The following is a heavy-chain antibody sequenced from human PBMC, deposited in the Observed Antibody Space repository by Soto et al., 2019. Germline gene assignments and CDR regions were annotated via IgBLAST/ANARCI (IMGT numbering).Heavy chain of an antibody. D-gene: IGHD1-26*01. CDR3: VRELVLRLKSAFDM. J-gene: IGHJ3*02. CDR1: GLTFSNYW. V-gene: IGHV3-7*04. CDR2: IKEDGSDR. Sequence: EVQLVESGGGLVQPGESLRLSCAASGLTFSNYWMSWVRQAPGKGLEWVANIKEDGSDRSYGDSVKGRFTISRDNAKNSLYMQMSSLRDEDTAIYYCVRELVLRLKSAFDMGGQGTLVTVSS.